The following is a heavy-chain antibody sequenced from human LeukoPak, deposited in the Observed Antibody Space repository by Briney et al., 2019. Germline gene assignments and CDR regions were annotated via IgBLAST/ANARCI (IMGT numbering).Heavy chain of an antibody. CDR2: IYSGGST. J-gene: IGHJ4*02. D-gene: IGHD6-19*01. CDR3: AKAKGSGRKYYFDY. CDR1: GFTVSSNY. V-gene: IGHV3-66*01. Sequence: GGSLRLSCAASGFTVSSNYMSWVRQAPGKGLEWVSVIYSGGSTYYADSVKGRFTISRDNSKNTLYLQMSSLRAEDTAVYYCAKAKGSGRKYYFDYWGQGTLVTVSS.